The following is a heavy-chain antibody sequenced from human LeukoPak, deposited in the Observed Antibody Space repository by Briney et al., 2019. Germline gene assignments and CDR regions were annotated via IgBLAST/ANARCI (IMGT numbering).Heavy chain of an antibody. CDR3: ARDFSGVDYFDY. CDR2: IYSGGST. CDR1: GFAVSSNY. V-gene: IGHV3-53*01. J-gene: IGHJ4*02. D-gene: IGHD3-10*01. Sequence: PGGSLRLSCAVSGFAVSSNYMTWVRQAPGKGLEWVSVIYSGGSTYYADSVKGRFTISRDNSENTVYLQMSSLRAEDTAVYYCARDFSGVDYFDYWGQGTLGTVSS.